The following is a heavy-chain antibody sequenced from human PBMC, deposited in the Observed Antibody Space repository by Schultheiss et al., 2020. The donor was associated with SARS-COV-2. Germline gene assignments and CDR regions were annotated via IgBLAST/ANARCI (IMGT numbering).Heavy chain of an antibody. CDR2: ISAYNGNT. D-gene: IGHD5-12*01. V-gene: IGHV1-18*04. CDR3: ARAGDIVATTPFGYYYYGMDV. J-gene: IGHJ6*02. Sequence: ASVKVSCKASGYTFTGYYMHWVRQAPGQGLEWMGWISAYNGNTNYAQKLQGRVTMTRDTSTSTVYMELSSLRSEDTAVYYCARAGDIVATTPFGYYYYGMDVWGQGTTVTVSS. CDR1: GYTFTGYY.